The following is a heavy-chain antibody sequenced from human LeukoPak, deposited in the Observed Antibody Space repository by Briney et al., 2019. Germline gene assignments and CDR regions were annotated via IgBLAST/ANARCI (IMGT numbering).Heavy chain of an antibody. D-gene: IGHD3-3*01. J-gene: IGHJ2*01. CDR3: AREMSMECLFNLYWYFSF. CDR1: GGSISSGRYY. CDR2: IYTSGST. V-gene: IGHV4-61*02. Sequence: SETLSLTCTVSGGSISSGRYYGSWIRQPAGKGLGWIGRIYTSGSTNYTPSLKSRVTISVDTSKNQFSLKLGSATAADTAVYYYAREMSMECLFNLYWYFSFWGRGTLVTVSS.